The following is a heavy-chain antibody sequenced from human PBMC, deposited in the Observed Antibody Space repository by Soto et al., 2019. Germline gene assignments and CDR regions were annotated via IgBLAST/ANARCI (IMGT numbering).Heavy chain of an antibody. CDR3: ARVRANDYEIDY. J-gene: IGHJ4*02. V-gene: IGHV3-7*03. CDR2: IFRDGSDK. Sequence: PGESLKISCTASGFTFSSYCMTWVRRAPGKGLQWVANIFRDGSDKYYLDSVKGRFTISRDNARNSLFLQMNSLRAEDTAVYYCARVRANDYEIDYWGQGTLVTVSS. D-gene: IGHD4-17*01. CDR1: GFTFSSYC.